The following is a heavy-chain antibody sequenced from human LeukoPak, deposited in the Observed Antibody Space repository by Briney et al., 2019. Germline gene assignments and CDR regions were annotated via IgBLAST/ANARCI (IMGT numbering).Heavy chain of an antibody. Sequence: SETLSLTCTVSGGSISSSSYYWGWIRQPPGKGLDWIGSIYYSGSTYYNPSLKSRVTISVDTSKNQFSLKLSSVTAADTAVYYCARGISSGWLLSVDYWGQGTLVTVSS. CDR3: ARGISSGWLLSVDY. V-gene: IGHV4-39*07. D-gene: IGHD6-19*01. CDR2: IYYSGST. CDR1: GGSISSSSYY. J-gene: IGHJ4*02.